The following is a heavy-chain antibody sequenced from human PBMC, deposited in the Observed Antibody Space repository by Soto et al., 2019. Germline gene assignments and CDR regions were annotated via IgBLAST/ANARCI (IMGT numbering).Heavy chain of an antibody. CDR2: ISGSDGST. V-gene: IGHV3-23*01. CDR3: AKHLHYFDY. Sequence: SLRLSCAASGFTFSTYAMSWVRQAPGKGLEWVSGISGSDGSTYYADSVKGRFTISRDNSKNTLYLQMNSLRAEDTAVYYCAKHLHYFDYWGQGTLVTVSS. CDR1: GFTFSTYA. J-gene: IGHJ4*02.